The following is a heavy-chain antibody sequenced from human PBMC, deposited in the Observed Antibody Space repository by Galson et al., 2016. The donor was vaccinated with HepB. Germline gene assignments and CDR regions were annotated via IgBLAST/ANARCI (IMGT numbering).Heavy chain of an antibody. CDR2: SSSSGST. J-gene: IGHJ4*02. CDR1: GASISGGSYY. CDR3: ARVRGQFVPDY. D-gene: IGHD6-6*01. Sequence: TLSLTCTVSGASISGGSYYWSWIRQNAGKGLEWIGFSSSSGSTYYNPSLTSRLTISLDTSENRFSLTLSSVTAADTAVYNCARVRGQFVPDYWGQGTLGTVSS. V-gene: IGHV4-31*03.